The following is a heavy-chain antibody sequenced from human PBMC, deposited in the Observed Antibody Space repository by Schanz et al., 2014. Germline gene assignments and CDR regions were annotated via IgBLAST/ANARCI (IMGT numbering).Heavy chain of an antibody. CDR2: IYSRGSS. Sequence: QVQLQESGPGLVKPSQTLSLTCTVSGGSISSATYYWSWVRQPAGKGLEWIGRIYSRGSSTYNPSLKRRVTISVDTSKNQFSLKLSSVTAADTAVYYCARDRGHGDLPGDIWGQGTMXTVSS. CDR1: GGSISSATYY. D-gene: IGHD4-17*01. CDR3: ARDRGHGDLPGDI. J-gene: IGHJ3*02. V-gene: IGHV4-61*02.